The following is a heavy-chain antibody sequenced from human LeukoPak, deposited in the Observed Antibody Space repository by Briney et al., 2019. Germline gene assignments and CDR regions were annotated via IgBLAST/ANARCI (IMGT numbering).Heavy chain of an antibody. CDR3: ARDGGYCDGNPCPGDY. J-gene: IGHJ4*02. CDR2: INQDGSTK. V-gene: IGHV3-7*03. Sequence: GGSLRLSCAASGFSFGDYWMSWVRQAPGKGLEWVANINQDGSTKHYLDSVSGRLTISRDNAKNSLYLQVNRLRVDDTAVYYRARDGGYCDGNPCPGDYWGQGTPGGVSS. D-gene: IGHD2-21*01. CDR1: GFSFGDYW.